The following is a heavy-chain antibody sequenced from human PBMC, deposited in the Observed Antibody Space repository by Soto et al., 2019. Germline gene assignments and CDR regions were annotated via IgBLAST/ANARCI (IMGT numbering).Heavy chain of an antibody. CDR3: ARGGWTTYYSPFFDY. Sequence: QITLKESGPTLVRPTQTLTLTCTFSGFSLSSSGVGVGWIRQPPGKALEWLALIYWDDDKRYSPSLKSRLTITKDTSKNQVVLTLTKLDTVDTATYYCARGGWTTYYSPFFDYWGQGTLVTVSP. V-gene: IGHV2-5*02. J-gene: IGHJ4*02. D-gene: IGHD3-10*01. CDR2: IYWDDDK. CDR1: GFSLSSSGVG.